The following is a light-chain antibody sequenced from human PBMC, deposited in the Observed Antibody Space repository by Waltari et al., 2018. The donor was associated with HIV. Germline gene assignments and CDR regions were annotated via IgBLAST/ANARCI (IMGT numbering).Light chain of an antibody. CDR3: TSYVDNYHVF. V-gene: IGLV2-8*01. CDR2: EVT. J-gene: IGLJ2*01. CDR1: SNAVGASDY. Sequence: HSALTQPPSASGSPAQSVTFPCTGPSNAVGASDYVFWYQQHPGRAPKLLIYEVTKRPSGVPDRFSGSKSGNTASLTVSGLQAEDDGHYYCTSYVDNYHVFFGGGTKLTVL.